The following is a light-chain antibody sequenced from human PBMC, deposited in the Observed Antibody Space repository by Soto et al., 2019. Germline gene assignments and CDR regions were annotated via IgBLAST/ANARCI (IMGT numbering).Light chain of an antibody. CDR2: GAS. Sequence: EIVMTQSPATLSVSPGERATLSCRASQSVSSNLAWYQQKPGQAPRLLIYGASTRATGIPARFSGCGSGTEFALTISSLQTVAFAVYYGQQYNNWPWTFGQGTKVYIK. CDR3: QQYNNWPWT. J-gene: IGKJ1*01. CDR1: QSVSSN. V-gene: IGKV3-15*01.